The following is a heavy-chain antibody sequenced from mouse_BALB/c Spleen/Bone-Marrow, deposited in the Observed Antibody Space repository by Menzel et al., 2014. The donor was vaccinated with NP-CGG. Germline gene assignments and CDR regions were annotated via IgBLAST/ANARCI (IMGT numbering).Heavy chain of an antibody. CDR3: ARWDGNYIYAMDY. D-gene: IGHD2-1*01. CDR2: IDPANGNT. J-gene: IGHJ4*01. V-gene: IGHV14-3*02. Sequence: EVQLQQSGAELVKPGASVKLSCTASGFNIKDTYMHWVKQRPEQGLEWIGRIDPANGNTKYDPKFQGKATITADTSSNTAYLQLSSLTSEDTAVYYCARWDGNYIYAMDYWGQGTSVTDSS. CDR1: GFNIKDTY.